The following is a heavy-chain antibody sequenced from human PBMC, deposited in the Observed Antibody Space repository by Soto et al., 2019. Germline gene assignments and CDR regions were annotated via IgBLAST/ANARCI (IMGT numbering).Heavy chain of an antibody. CDR3: ARRETVEAAIWYYDQDV. CDR1: WGSSSGYY. V-gene: IGHV4-34*01. D-gene: IGHD3-22*01. Sequence: SETLSLTCAVYWGSSSGYYWCWIRQPAGKGLEWIGEINHSGSTNYNLSLKSRVTISVDTSKNQFSLKLSSMTAAETAVYYCARRETVEAAIWYYDQDVWGQRT. CDR2: INHSGST. J-gene: IGHJ6*01.